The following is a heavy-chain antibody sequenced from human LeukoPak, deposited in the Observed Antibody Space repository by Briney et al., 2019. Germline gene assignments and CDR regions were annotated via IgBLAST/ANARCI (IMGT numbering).Heavy chain of an antibody. V-gene: IGHV3-33*01. J-gene: IGHJ5*02. Sequence: GGSLRLSCAASGFTFSSYGMHWVRQAPGKGLEWVAVIWYDGSSKYYADSVKGRFTISRDNSKNTLYLQMNSLRAEDTAVYYCARESLAAYNWFDPWGQGTLVTVSS. CDR1: GFTFSSYG. CDR3: ARESLAAYNWFDP. CDR2: IWYDGSSK. D-gene: IGHD2-15*01.